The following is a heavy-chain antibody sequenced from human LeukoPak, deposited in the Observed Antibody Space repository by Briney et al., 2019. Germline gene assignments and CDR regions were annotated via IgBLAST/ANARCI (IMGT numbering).Heavy chain of an antibody. J-gene: IGHJ3*01. D-gene: IGHD6-19*01. CDR2: ISSSSSYI. CDR1: GFTFSSYS. CDR3: AKDREYSSGWYGDAFDV. V-gene: IGHV3-21*04. Sequence: GSLRLSCAASGFTFSSYSMNWVRQAPGKGLEWVSSISSSSSYIYYADSVKGRFTISRDNAKNSLYLQMNSLRAEDTAVYYCAKDREYSSGWYGDAFDVWGQGTMVTVSS.